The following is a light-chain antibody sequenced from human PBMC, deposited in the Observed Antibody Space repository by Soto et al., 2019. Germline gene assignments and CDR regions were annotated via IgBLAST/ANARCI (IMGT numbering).Light chain of an antibody. CDR2: KVF. CDR1: QSLSYSDGNIY. CDR3: MQGTHRPIT. J-gene: IGKJ4*01. Sequence: DVVMTHSPLSLPVTLGQPASIPCWSSQSLSYSDGNIYLNWFHXRQGQSPRRXIYKVFNRDSGVPDRFSVIGSGTDGTMKIRRVEAEDGGIYDGMQGTHRPITFGGGTKVEI. V-gene: IGKV2-30*01.